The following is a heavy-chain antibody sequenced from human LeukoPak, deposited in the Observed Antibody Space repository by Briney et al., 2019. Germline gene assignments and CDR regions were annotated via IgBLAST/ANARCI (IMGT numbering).Heavy chain of an antibody. V-gene: IGHV4-34*01. CDR1: GESFSGYY. CDR2: INHSGST. D-gene: IGHD1-26*01. J-gene: IGHJ4*02. CDR3: ARGIPLASLVGATKNFDY. Sequence: KPSGTLSLTCAVYGESFSGYYWSWIRQPPGKGLEWIGEINHSGSTNYYPSLKSRVTISVDTSKNQFSLKLSSVTAADTAVYYCARGIPLASLVGATKNFDYWGQGTLVTVSS.